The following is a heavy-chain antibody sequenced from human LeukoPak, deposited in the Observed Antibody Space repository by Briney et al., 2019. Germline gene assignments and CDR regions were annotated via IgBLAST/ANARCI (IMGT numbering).Heavy chain of an antibody. V-gene: IGHV4-59*01. CDR2: IYYSGST. J-gene: IGHJ5*02. CDR1: GGSISSYY. CDR3: ARDHEYSSSSNWFDP. D-gene: IGHD6-6*01. Sequence: PSETLSLTCTVSGGSISSYYWSWIRQPPGKGLEWIGYIYYSGSTNYNPSLKSRVTISVDTSKNQFSLKLSSVTAADTAVYYCARDHEYSSSSNWFDPWGQGTLVTVSS.